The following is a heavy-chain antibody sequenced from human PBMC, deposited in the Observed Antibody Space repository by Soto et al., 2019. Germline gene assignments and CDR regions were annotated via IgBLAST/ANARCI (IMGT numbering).Heavy chain of an antibody. D-gene: IGHD3-10*01. V-gene: IGHV1-18*01. CDR1: GYTFTSYG. Sequence: ASVKVSCKASGYTFTSYGISWVRQAPGQGLEWMGWISAYNGNTNYAQKLQGRVTMTTDTSTSTAYMELRSLRSDDTAVYYCARERDYYGSGSSLDAFDIWGQGTMVTVSS. J-gene: IGHJ3*02. CDR2: ISAYNGNT. CDR3: ARERDYYGSGSSLDAFDI.